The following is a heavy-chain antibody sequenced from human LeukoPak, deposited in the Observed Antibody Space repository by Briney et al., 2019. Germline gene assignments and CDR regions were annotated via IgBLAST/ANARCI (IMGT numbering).Heavy chain of an antibody. J-gene: IGHJ5*02. Sequence: PSETLSLTCAVYGGSFSSGGYYWSWIRQHPGKGLEWIGYIYYSGSTYYNPSLKSRVTISVDTSKNQFSLKLSSVTAADTAVYYCARVVRHWFDPWGQGTLVTVSS. D-gene: IGHD2-8*01. CDR3: ARVVRHWFDP. CDR2: IYYSGST. V-gene: IGHV4-31*11. CDR1: GGSFSSGGYY.